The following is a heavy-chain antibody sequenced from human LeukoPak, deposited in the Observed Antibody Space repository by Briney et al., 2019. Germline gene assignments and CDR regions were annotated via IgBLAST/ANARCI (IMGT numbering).Heavy chain of an antibody. V-gene: IGHV1-69*13. CDR3: ARIAVAGTNWFDP. J-gene: IGHJ5*02. CDR2: IIPIFGTA. CDR1: GGTFSSYA. D-gene: IGHD6-19*01. Sequence: SVTVSCTASGGTFSSYAISWVRQAPGQGLEWMGGIIPIFGTANYAQKFQGRVTITADESTSTAYMELSSLRSEDTAVYYCARIAVAGTNWFDPWGQGTLVTVSS.